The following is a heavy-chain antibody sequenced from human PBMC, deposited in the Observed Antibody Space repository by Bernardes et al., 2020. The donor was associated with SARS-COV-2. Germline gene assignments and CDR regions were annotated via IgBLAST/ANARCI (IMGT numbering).Heavy chain of an antibody. D-gene: IGHD1-1*01. CDR2: INHSGST. J-gene: IGHJ3*02. Sequence: SETLSLTCAVYGGSFSGYYWSWIRQPPGKGLEWIGEINHSGSTNYNPSLKSRVTISVDTSKNQFSLKLSSVTAADTAVYYCARKPLQHPQLERRWGAFDIWGQGTMVTVSS. CDR3: ARKPLQHPQLERRWGAFDI. CDR1: GGSFSGYY. V-gene: IGHV4-34*01.